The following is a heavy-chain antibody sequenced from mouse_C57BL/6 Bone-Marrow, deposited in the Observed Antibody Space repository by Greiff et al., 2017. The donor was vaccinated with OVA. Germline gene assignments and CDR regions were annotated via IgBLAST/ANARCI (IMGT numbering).Heavy chain of an antibody. CDR3: ARDGGDDYAWFAY. Sequence: EVQLVESGGGLVQSGRSLRLSCATSGFTFSDFYMEWVRQAPGKGLEWIAASRNKANDYTTEYSASGKGRFIVSRDTSHSILYLQMNALRAEDTAIYYCARDGGDDYAWFAYWGQGTLVTVSA. V-gene: IGHV7-1*01. J-gene: IGHJ3*01. CDR1: GFTFSDFY. CDR2: SRNKANDYTT. D-gene: IGHD2-4*01.